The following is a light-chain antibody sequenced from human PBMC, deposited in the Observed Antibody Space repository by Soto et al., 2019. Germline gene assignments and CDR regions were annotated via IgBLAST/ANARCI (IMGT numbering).Light chain of an antibody. V-gene: IGKV1-12*01. CDR3: QQANSFPYT. J-gene: IGKJ2*01. CDR1: QGISSW. Sequence: DIQMTQSPSSVSASVGDRVTITCRASQGISSWLAWHQQKPGKAPKLLIFAASSLQSWVPSRFSGSGSGTDFTLTISSLQPEDFATYYCQQANSFPYTFGQGTKLEIK. CDR2: AAS.